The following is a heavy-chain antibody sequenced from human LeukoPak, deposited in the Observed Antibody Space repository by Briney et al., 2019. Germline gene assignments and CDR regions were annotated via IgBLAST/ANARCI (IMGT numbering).Heavy chain of an antibody. CDR3: ARLPRGAARPKYYYMDV. CDR1: GFTFTNYW. J-gene: IGHJ6*03. D-gene: IGHD6-6*01. V-gene: IGHV3-48*01. Sequence: PGGSLRLSCAASGFTFTNYWMHWVRQAPGKGLEWVSYISSSSSTIYYADSVKGRFTISRDNAKNSLYLQMNSLRAEDTAVYYCARLPRGAARPKYYYMDVWGKGTTVTVSS. CDR2: ISSSSSTI.